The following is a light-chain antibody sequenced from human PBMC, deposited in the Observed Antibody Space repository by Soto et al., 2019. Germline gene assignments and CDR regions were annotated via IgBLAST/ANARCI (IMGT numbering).Light chain of an antibody. CDR3: CSYAGSSTGRVL. CDR2: EGS. CDR1: SSDVGSYNL. Sequence: QSVLTQPASVSGSPGQSITISCTGTSSDVGSYNLVSWYQQHPGKAPKLMIYEGSKRPSGVSNRFSGSKSGNTASLTISGLQAEDEADYYCCSYAGSSTGRVLFGGGTQLTVL. V-gene: IGLV2-23*01. J-gene: IGLJ2*01.